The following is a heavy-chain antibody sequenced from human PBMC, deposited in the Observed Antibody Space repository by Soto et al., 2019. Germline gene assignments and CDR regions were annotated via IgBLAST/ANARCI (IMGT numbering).Heavy chain of an antibody. CDR2: NYYSGIT. V-gene: IGHV4-31*03. CDR3: ARGSSIAGLYYGMDV. D-gene: IGHD6-6*01. J-gene: IGHJ6*02. Sequence: QVQLQESGPGLVKPSQTLSLTCTVSGGSISSGGYYWTWIRQHPGKGREWIGYNYYSGITYYNPPLKSRVTISLDTSKNQFSLKLSSVTAADTAVYYCARGSSIAGLYYGMDVWGQGTTVTVSS. CDR1: GGSISSGGYY.